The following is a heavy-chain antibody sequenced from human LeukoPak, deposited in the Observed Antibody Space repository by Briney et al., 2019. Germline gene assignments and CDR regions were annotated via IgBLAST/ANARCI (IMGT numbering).Heavy chain of an antibody. J-gene: IGHJ4*02. V-gene: IGHV1-69*13. CDR1: GGTFNNNA. D-gene: IGHD3-16*01. Sequence: GASVKVSCKASGGTFNNNAITWVRQAPGQGLEWMGGIIPIFDTTNYAQKFQGRVTITADESTSTAYMELSSLRSEDTAVYYCARDNDSRDPPHFDYWGQGTLVTVSS. CDR3: ARDNDSRDPPHFDY. CDR2: IIPIFDTT.